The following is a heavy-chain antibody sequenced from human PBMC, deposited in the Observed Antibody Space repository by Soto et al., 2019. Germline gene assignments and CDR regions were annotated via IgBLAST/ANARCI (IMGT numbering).Heavy chain of an antibody. V-gene: IGHV3-33*08. D-gene: IGHD2-21*01. Sequence: GGSLRLSCVASGFTFSSYWMVWVRQAPGKGLEWVAVIWYDGSNKYYADSVKGRFTISRDNSKNTLYLQMNSLRAEDTAVYYCATAPFGCGGDCYWPLDYWGQGTLVTVSS. CDR1: GFTFSSYW. CDR2: IWYDGSNK. CDR3: ATAPFGCGGDCYWPLDY. J-gene: IGHJ4*02.